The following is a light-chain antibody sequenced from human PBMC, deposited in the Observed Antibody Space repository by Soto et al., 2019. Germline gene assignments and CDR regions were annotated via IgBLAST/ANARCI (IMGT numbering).Light chain of an antibody. J-gene: IGKJ1*01. V-gene: IGKV3-15*01. CDR3: QHYQNLWA. Sequence: EIVMTQSPATLSVSPGERATLSCRASQSVYSNVAWYQQRPGQAPRLLIYRASTRATGIPARFSGSGSGTEFTLTTSSLQSEEFAVYYCQHYQNLWAFGQGNKVEIK. CDR1: QSVYSN. CDR2: RAS.